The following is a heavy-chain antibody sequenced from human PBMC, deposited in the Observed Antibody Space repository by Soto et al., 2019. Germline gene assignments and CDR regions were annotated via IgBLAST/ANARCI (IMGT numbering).Heavy chain of an antibody. CDR1: GYIFSSYA. J-gene: IGHJ4*02. V-gene: IGHV1-3*05. CDR3: VRVDCYASYCNFGYY. D-gene: IGHD3-10*01. Sequence: QVQLVQSGAEEKKPGASVKLSCKASGYIFSSYAIHWVRQAPGQSLEWMGWINPGNGNTDYSQTFQGRVTITRDTSATTAYMDLSSLRSEDTAVYYCVRVDCYASYCNFGYYWGQGTLVTVSS. CDR2: INPGNGNT.